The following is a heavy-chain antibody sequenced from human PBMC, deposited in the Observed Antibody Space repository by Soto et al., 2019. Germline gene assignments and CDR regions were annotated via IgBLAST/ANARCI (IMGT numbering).Heavy chain of an antibody. CDR3: ARDPYDFWSGQMVNV. CDR1: GFTFSSYW. Sequence: GGSLRLSCAASGFTFSSYWMSWVRQAPGKGLEWVANIKQDGSEKYYVDSVKGRSTISRDNAKNSLYLQMNSLRAEDTAVYYCARDPYDFWSGQMVNVWGQGTLVTVSS. J-gene: IGHJ4*02. CDR2: IKQDGSEK. D-gene: IGHD3-3*01. V-gene: IGHV3-7*01.